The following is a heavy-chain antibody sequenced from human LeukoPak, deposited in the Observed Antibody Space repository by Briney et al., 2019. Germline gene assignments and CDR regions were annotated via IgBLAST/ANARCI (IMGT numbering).Heavy chain of an antibody. CDR3: ARELLGARTPGAY. Sequence: PAETLSLTCALSTVSGSSGNWWSWVRQPPGKGLEWIGEVHKTGKTNYNPSLKTRVTISIDASKNQLSLELTSVTAADAAVYYCARELLGARTPGAYWGQGTRVSVSS. CDR2: VHKTGKT. V-gene: IGHV4-4*02. J-gene: IGHJ4*02. CDR1: TVSGSSGNW. D-gene: IGHD7-27*01.